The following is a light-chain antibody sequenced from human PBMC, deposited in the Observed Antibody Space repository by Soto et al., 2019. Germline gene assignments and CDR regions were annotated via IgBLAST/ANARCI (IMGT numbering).Light chain of an antibody. Sequence: EIGLTQSPATLSLSPGERATLSCRASQSVSSFLVCYQQKPGQAPRLLIYDASNRATGIPARFSGSGSGTDFTLTISSLEPEDFAVYYCQQRSNWLVTFGGGTKVDIK. V-gene: IGKV3-11*01. J-gene: IGKJ4*01. CDR2: DAS. CDR3: QQRSNWLVT. CDR1: QSVSSF.